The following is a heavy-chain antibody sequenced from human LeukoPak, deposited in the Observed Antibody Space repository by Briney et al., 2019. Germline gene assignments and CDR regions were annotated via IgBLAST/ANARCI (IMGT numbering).Heavy chain of an antibody. CDR2: IYYSGST. D-gene: IGHD3-10*01. CDR3: ARHGGVYYAPWYFDY. Sequence: SETLSLTCTVSGGSISSYYWSWIRQPPGKGLEWIGYIYYSGSTNYNPSLKSRVTISVDTSKNQFSLKLSSVTAADTAVYYCARHGGVYYAPWYFDYWGQGTLVTVSS. V-gene: IGHV4-59*08. J-gene: IGHJ4*02. CDR1: GGSISSYY.